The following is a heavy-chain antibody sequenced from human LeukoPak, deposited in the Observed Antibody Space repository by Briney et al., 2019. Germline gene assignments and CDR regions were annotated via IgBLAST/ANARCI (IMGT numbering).Heavy chain of an antibody. CDR1: GFTVSSNY. J-gene: IGHJ4*02. D-gene: IGHD6-13*01. CDR2: IYSGGST. CDR3: ARDPSSVIGAAGDY. V-gene: IGHV3-66*01. Sequence: GGSLRLSCAASGFTVSSNYMSWVRQAPGKGLEWVSVIYSGGSTYYADSVKGRFTISRDNSKNTLYLQVNSLRAEDTAVYYCARDPSSVIGAAGDYWGQGTLVTVSS.